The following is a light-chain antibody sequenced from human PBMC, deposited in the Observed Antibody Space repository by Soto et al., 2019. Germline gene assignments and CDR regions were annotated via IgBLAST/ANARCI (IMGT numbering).Light chain of an antibody. V-gene: IGKV3-20*01. Sequence: EIVLTQSPGTLSLSPGERATLSCRASQSVSSSYLAWYQQKPGQAPRLLIYGASSRATGIPDRFSGSGSGKVFTLTFISLEPEDFAVYYCQQYGSSPLTFGGGTKVDIK. J-gene: IGKJ4*01. CDR2: GAS. CDR3: QQYGSSPLT. CDR1: QSVSSSY.